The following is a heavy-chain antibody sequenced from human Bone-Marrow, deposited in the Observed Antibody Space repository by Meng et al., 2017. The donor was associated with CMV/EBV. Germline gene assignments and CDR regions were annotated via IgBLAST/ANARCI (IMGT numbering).Heavy chain of an antibody. CDR1: GFTFSNSW. CDR3: ARGSAANSSWYAYPLDY. V-gene: IGHV3-7*03. J-gene: IGHJ4*02. D-gene: IGHD2-2*01. Sequence: GGSLRLSCAASGFTFSNSWMTWVRQAPGKGLEWVANIKQDGNEKYYLDSVKGRFTISRDNAKNSLYLQMNSLRAEDTTIYYCARGSAANSSWYAYPLDYWGQGTLVPSPQ. CDR2: IKQDGNEK.